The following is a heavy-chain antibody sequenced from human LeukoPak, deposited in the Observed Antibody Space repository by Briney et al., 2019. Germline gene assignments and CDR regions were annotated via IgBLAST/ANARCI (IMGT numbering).Heavy chain of an antibody. J-gene: IGHJ4*02. CDR2: ISPTSSYM. CDR3: ARGASSGYLGY. CDR1: GFTFTDFY. D-gene: IGHD1-26*01. Sequence: GGSLRLSCAASGFTFTDFYMNWVRQAPGKGLEWVSWISPTSSYMYYADSVKGRFTISRDNAKNTLYLQLNSLRPEDTAVYYCARGASSGYLGYWGQGTLVTVSS. V-gene: IGHV3-21*01.